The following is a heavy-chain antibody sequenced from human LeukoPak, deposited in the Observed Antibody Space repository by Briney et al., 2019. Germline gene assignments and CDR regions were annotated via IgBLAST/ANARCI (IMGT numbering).Heavy chain of an antibody. Sequence: GSLRLSCAASGFTFSSYTMNWVRQAAGKGLEWVSSIAGSSGYISYADSVKGRFTISRDNAKKSLYLQMTSLTAEDTAVYYCARDRGAYCGGDCYLGFDYWGRGTLVTVSS. CDR3: ARDRGAYCGGDCYLGFDY. J-gene: IGHJ4*01. CDR2: IAGSSGYI. V-gene: IGHV3-21*01. CDR1: GFTFSSYT. D-gene: IGHD2-21*02.